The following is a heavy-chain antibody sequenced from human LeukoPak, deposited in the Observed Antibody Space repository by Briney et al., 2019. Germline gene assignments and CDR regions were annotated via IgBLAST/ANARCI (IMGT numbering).Heavy chain of an antibody. CDR3: ARVGDWDDLVY. V-gene: IGHV4-59*01. D-gene: IGHD3/OR15-3a*01. CDR2: ILYSGTT. Sequence: KPSETLSLTCTVPRGSISPYHSRWIPHTPGKGLEWIGYILYSGTTTNYNPSLKSRVTISVDTSKNQFSLKLSSVTAADTAVYYCARVGDWDDLVYWGQGTLVTVSS. J-gene: IGHJ4*02. CDR1: RGSISPYH.